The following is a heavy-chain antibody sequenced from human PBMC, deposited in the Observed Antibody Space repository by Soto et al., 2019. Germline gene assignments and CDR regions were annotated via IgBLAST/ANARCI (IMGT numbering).Heavy chain of an antibody. CDR2: ISSSSSYT. V-gene: IGHV3-11*06. CDR1: GFTFSDYY. CDR3: ASCSGARGYWFDP. D-gene: IGHD2-15*01. J-gene: IGHJ5*02. Sequence: PGGSLRLSCAASGFTFSDYYMSWIRQAPGKGLEWVSYISSSSSYTNYADSVKGRFTISRDNAKNSLYLQMNSLRAEDTAVSYCASCSGARGYWFDPWGQGTLVTVSS.